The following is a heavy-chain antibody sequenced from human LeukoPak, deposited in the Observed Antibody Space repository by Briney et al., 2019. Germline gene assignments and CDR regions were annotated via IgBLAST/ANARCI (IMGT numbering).Heavy chain of an antibody. CDR1: GFIFSHYD. CDR3: ARGQDYDFWSGYNWFDP. Sequence: GGSLRLSCAASGFIFSHYDMSWVRQAPGKGLEWVSGIITSGAITYYADSVKGRFTISRDNAKNSLYLQMNSLRAEDTAVYYCARGQDYDFWSGYNWFDPWGQGTLVTVSS. CDR2: IITSGAIT. D-gene: IGHD3-3*01. V-gene: IGHV3-23*01. J-gene: IGHJ5*02.